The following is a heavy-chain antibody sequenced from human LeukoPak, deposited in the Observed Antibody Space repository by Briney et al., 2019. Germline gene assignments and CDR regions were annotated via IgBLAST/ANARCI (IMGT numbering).Heavy chain of an antibody. CDR1: GGTFSSYA. D-gene: IGHD4-17*01. CDR3: ARLWGDYGDYEGTIFDY. Sequence: SVKVSCKASGGTFSSYAISWVRQAPGQGLEWMGGIIPIFGTANYAQKFQGRVTITADESTSTAYMELSSVTAADTAVYYCARLWGDYGDYEGTIFDYWGQGTLVTVSS. CDR2: IIPIFGTA. J-gene: IGHJ4*02. V-gene: IGHV1-69*13.